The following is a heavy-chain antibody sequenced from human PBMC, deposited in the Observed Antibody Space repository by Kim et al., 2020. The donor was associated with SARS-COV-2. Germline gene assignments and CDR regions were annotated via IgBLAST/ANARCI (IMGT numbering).Heavy chain of an antibody. CDR3: ASFTYSSGWYGSYYYGMDV. J-gene: IGHJ6*02. CDR2: ISSSSSTI. V-gene: IGHV3-48*02. Sequence: GGSLRLSCAASGFTFSSYSMNWVRQAPGKGLEWVSYISSSSSTIYYADSVKGRFTISRDNAKNSLYLQMNSLRDEDTAVYYCASFTYSSGWYGSYYYGMDVWGQGTTVTVSS. CDR1: GFTFSSYS. D-gene: IGHD6-19*01.